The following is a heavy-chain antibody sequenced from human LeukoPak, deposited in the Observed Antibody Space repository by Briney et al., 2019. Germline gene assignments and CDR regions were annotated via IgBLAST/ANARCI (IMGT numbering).Heavy chain of an antibody. Sequence: ASVKVSCKASGYTFTGYYMHWVRQAPGQGLEWLGRINPNSGGTNDAQNFQGRVTMTRDTSMNTAYMELSRLRGDDTAVYYCARDRSGYSYGEPLDHWGRGTLVIVSS. V-gene: IGHV1-2*06. J-gene: IGHJ4*02. D-gene: IGHD5-18*01. CDR3: ARDRSGYSYGEPLDH. CDR2: INPNSGGT. CDR1: GYTFTGYY.